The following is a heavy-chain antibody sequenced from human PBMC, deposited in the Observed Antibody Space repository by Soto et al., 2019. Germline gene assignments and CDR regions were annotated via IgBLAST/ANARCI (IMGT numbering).Heavy chain of an antibody. CDR1: GGSFSGYY. D-gene: IGHD4-4*01. CDR2: INHSGST. CDR3: ATDYSNINYYYYYMDV. J-gene: IGHJ6*03. Sequence: PSETLSLTCAVYGGSFSGYYWSWIRQPPGKGLEWIGEINHSGSTNYNPSLKSRVTISVDTSKNQFSLKLSSVTAADTAVYYCATDYSNINYYYYYMDVWGKGTTVTVSS. V-gene: IGHV4-34*01.